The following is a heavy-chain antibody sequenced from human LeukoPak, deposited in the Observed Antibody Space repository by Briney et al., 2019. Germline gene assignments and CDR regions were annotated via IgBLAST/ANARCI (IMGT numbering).Heavy chain of an antibody. J-gene: IGHJ4*02. CDR2: VHYSGCT. V-gene: IGHV4-59*12. Sequence: SETLSLTCTVSVGFISSYYWSWIRQPPGKGLEWIGYVHYSGCTNYNPSLKSRVTISVDTSKNQFSLKLSSVTAADTAVYYCASPPDYWGQGTLVTVSS. CDR1: VGFISSYY. CDR3: ASPPDY.